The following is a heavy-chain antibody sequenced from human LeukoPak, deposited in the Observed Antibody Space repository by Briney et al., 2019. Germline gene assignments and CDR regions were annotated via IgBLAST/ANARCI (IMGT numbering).Heavy chain of an antibody. J-gene: IGHJ4*02. Sequence: GGYLTLSCAASGFTFDDYGMSWVRQAPGRGREWVSGIIWDGGSTGYADSVKGRFTISRDNGKNSLYLQMNSLRAEDTALYYCARDIRWSGSGSYYNRLFDYWGQGTLVTVSS. CDR1: GFTFDDYG. V-gene: IGHV3-20*04. CDR2: IIWDGGST. D-gene: IGHD3-10*01. CDR3: ARDIRWSGSGSYYNRLFDY.